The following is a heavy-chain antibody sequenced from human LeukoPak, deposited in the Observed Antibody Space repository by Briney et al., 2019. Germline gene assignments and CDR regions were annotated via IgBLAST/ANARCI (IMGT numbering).Heavy chain of an antibody. CDR1: GDSVSSNSVT. D-gene: IGHD2-2*01. J-gene: IGHJ5*02. Sequence: SQTLSLTCANSGDSVSSNSVTWNWIRQSPSRGLEWLGRTYYRSTWYNDYAVSVRGRITVNPDTSKNQFSLNLNSVTPEDTAVYYCARRLTQYDCFDPWGQGILVTVSS. CDR3: ARRLTQYDCFDP. CDR2: TYYRSTWYN. V-gene: IGHV6-1*01.